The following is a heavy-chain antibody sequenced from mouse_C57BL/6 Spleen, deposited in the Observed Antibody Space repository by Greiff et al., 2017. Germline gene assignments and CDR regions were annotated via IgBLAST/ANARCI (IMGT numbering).Heavy chain of an antibody. CDR3: ARKLTGTRDY. CDR2: IDPSDSYT. D-gene: IGHD4-1*01. V-gene: IGHV1-69*01. Sequence: QVQLQQSGAELVMPGASVKLSCKASGYTFTSYWMHWVKQRPGQGLEWIGEIDPSDSYTNYNQKFKGKSTLTVDKSSSTAYMQLSSLTSEDSAVYYCARKLTGTRDYWGQGTTLTVSS. CDR1: GYTFTSYW. J-gene: IGHJ2*01.